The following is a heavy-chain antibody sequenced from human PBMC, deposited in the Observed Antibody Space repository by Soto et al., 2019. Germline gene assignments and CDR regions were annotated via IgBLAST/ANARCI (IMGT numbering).Heavy chain of an antibody. CDR2: ISGSGGST. J-gene: IGHJ4*02. Sequence: PGGSLRLSCAASGFTFSSYAMSWVRQAPGKGLEWVSAISGSGGSTYYADSVKGRFTIPRDNSKNTLYLQMNSLRAEDTAVYYCAKDLSGITMVRGTLDYPGRGTLVTVAS. CDR1: GFTFSSYA. CDR3: AKDLSGITMVRGTLDY. V-gene: IGHV3-23*01. D-gene: IGHD3-10*01.